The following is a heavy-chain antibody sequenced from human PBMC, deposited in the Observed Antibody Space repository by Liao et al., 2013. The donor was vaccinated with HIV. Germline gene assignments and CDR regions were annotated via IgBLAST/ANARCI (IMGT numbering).Heavy chain of an antibody. CDR2: FYHSGST. V-gene: IGHV4-59*01. CDR1: GGSMRTNY. J-gene: IGHJ3*02. D-gene: IGHD5-24*01. CDR3: ARDRMATIRTFDI. Sequence: QVQLQESGPRLVKPSETLSLTCTVSGGSMRTNYWSWIRQSPGKGLEWIGYFYHSGSTNYNPSLKSRVTMSVDTSKNQFSLKLSSVTAADTAVYYCARDRMATIRTFDIWGQGTMVTVSS.